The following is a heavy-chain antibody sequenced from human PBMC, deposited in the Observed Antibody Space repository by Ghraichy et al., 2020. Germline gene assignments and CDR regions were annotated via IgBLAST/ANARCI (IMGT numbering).Heavy chain of an antibody. Sequence: GGRAPGEGRGWRGGFDPEDGETIYAQKFQGRVTMTEDTSTDTAYMELSSLRSEDTAVYYCATGGEQWLGNYYFDYWGQGTLVTVSS. CDR3: ATGGEQWLGNYYFDY. J-gene: IGHJ4*02. CDR2: FDPEDGET. D-gene: IGHD6-19*01. V-gene: IGHV1-24*01.